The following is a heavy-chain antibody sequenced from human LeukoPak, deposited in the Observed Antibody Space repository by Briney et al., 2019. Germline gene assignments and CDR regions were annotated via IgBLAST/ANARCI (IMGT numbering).Heavy chain of an antibody. V-gene: IGHV3-7*01. CDR2: IKTDGGEK. D-gene: IGHD3-22*01. Sequence: PGGSLRLSCEGSGFTFSNYWMGWVRQAPGKGLQWVASIKTDGGEKYYVDSVKGRFTISRDNAKNSLYLQMNSLRAEDTAVYYCATYSSLNRREFQYWGQGTLLTVSS. CDR1: GFTFSNYW. J-gene: IGHJ1*01. CDR3: ATYSSLNRREFQY.